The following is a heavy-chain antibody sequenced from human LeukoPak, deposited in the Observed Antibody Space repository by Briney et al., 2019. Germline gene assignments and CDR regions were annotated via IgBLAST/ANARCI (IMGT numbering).Heavy chain of an antibody. CDR3: ARAYCSSTSCYEFDY. CDR1: GGSISSYY. D-gene: IGHD2-2*01. V-gene: IGHV4-59*01. Sequence: PSGTLSLTCTVSGGSISSYYWSWIPQPPGKGREWIGYIYYSGSTNYNPSLKSRVTISVDTSKNQFSLKLSSVTAADTAVYYCARAYCSSTSCYEFDYWGQGTLVTVSS. CDR2: IYYSGST. J-gene: IGHJ4*02.